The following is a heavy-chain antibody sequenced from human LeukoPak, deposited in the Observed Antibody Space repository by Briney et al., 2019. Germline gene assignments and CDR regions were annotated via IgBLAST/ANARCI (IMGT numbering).Heavy chain of an antibody. D-gene: IGHD3-3*01. CDR3: AKDQGKRDFWSGYYPYFDY. V-gene: IGHV3-30*02. Sequence: GGSLRLSCAASGFTFSSYGMHWVRQAPGKGLEWVAFIRYDGSNKYYADSVKGRFTISRDNSKNTLYLQMNSLRAEDTAVYYCAKDQGKRDFWSGYYPYFDYWGQGTLVTVSS. J-gene: IGHJ4*02. CDR2: IRYDGSNK. CDR1: GFTFSSYG.